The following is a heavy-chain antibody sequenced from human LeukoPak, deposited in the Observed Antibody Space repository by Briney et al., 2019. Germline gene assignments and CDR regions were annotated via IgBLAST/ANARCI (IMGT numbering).Heavy chain of an antibody. CDR2: IKQDGNEK. Sequence: GRSLRLSCAASGFTFTASWMTWVRQAPGKGLEWVANIKQDGNEKYYVDSVEGRFTISRDNAKNSMFLQMNSLRAEDTAVYYCATGGDGDFHWGQGTLVTVSS. V-gene: IGHV3-7*05. CDR1: GFTFTASW. J-gene: IGHJ4*02. CDR3: ATGGDGDFH. D-gene: IGHD4-17*01.